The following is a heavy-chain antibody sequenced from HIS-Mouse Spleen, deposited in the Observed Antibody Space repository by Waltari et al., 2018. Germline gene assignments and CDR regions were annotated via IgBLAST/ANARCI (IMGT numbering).Heavy chain of an antibody. CDR2: IYSSGST. CDR3: ARVKYSNAFDI. V-gene: IGHV4-59*01. CDR1: GGSISSYY. D-gene: IGHD6-6*01. Sequence: QVQLQESGPGLVKPSETLSRTCTVSGGSISSYYWSWIRQPPGKGLELIGYIYSSGSTNYNPSLKSRVTISVDTSKNQFSLKLSSVTAADTAVYYCARVKYSNAFDIWGQGTMVTVSS. J-gene: IGHJ3*02.